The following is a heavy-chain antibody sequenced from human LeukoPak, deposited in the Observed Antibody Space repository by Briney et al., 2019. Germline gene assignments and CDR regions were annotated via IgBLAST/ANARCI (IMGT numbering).Heavy chain of an antibody. D-gene: IGHD2-21*01. CDR3: AKGEAYCGGDCYIFGSFDY. V-gene: IGHV3-9*01. J-gene: IGHJ4*02. CDR2: ISWNSGSI. CDR1: GFTFDDYA. Sequence: PGGSLRLSCAASGFTFDDYAMHWVRHAPGKGLEWVSGISWNSGSIGYADSVKGRFTISRDNAKNSLYLQMNSLRAEDTAVYYCAKGEAYCGGDCYIFGSFDYWGQGTLVTVSS.